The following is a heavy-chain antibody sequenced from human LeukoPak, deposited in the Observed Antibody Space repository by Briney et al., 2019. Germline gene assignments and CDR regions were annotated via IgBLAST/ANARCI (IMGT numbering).Heavy chain of an antibody. J-gene: IGHJ4*02. CDR2: IYHSGTT. CDR1: GGSITRSNW. Sequence: SETLSLTCAVSGGSITRSNWWSWVRQPPGKGLEWIGQIYHSGTTNYNPSLKSRVSISVDKSKSLFSLKLSSVTAADTAVYYCARGDSSSWAPNFDYWGQGTLVTVSS. D-gene: IGHD6-13*01. CDR3: ARGDSSSWAPNFDY. V-gene: IGHV4-4*02.